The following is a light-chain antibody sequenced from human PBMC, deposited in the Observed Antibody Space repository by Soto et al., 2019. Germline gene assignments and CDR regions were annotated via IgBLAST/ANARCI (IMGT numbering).Light chain of an antibody. CDR2: DVR. Sequence: QSVLTQPASVSGSPGQSITISCSGTSSDIGTYNYVSWYQKHPDKAPKLIIFDVRNWPSGVSNRFSGSKSGNTASLTISGLQAEDEADYYCSSYTSSSTLVVFGGGTKLTVL. CDR1: SSDIGTYNY. J-gene: IGLJ2*01. CDR3: SSYTSSSTLVV. V-gene: IGLV2-14*03.